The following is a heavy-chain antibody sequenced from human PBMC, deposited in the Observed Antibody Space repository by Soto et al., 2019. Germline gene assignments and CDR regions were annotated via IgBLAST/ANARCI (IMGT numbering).Heavy chain of an antibody. CDR2: IYYSGST. CDR3: ARLRGVLGRLGIVVVFDP. Sequence: QLQLQESGPGLVKPSETLSLTCTVSGGSISSSSYYWGWIRQPPGKGLEWIGSIYYSGSTYYNPSLKSRVTISVDTSKNQFTLKLSSVTAADTAVYYCARLRGVLGRLGIVVVFDPWGQGTLVTVSS. CDR1: GGSISSSSYY. V-gene: IGHV4-39*01. J-gene: IGHJ5*02. D-gene: IGHD2-15*01.